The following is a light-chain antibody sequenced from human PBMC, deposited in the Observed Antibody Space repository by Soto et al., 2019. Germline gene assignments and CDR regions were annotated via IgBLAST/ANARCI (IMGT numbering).Light chain of an antibody. V-gene: IGLV2-14*01. CDR3: SSYAGNNLYV. Sequence: QSALTQPASVSGSLGQSITISCTGTTRDIAGYNYISWYQQLPGKAPKLMIYQVTIRPSGISNRFSGSKSGNTASLTISGLQAEDEADYYCSSYAGNNLYVFGSGTKLTVL. CDR1: TRDIAGYNY. CDR2: QVT. J-gene: IGLJ1*01.